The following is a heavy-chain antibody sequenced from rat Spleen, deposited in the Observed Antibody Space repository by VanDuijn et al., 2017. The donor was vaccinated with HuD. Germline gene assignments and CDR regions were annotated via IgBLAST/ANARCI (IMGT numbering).Heavy chain of an antibody. J-gene: IGHJ2*01. CDR1: GFTFSHYG. D-gene: IGHD1-11*01. Sequence: EVQLVESGGDLVQPGRSLKLTCAASGFTFSHYGMAWVRQAPTKGLEWVAFISPYGDDTYYRDSVKGRFTISRDNAKSTLYLQMDSLRSEDTATYYCARHRNYGGIPFDFWGQGVMVTVSS. V-gene: IGHV5-29*01. CDR3: ARHRNYGGIPFDF. CDR2: ISPYGDDT.